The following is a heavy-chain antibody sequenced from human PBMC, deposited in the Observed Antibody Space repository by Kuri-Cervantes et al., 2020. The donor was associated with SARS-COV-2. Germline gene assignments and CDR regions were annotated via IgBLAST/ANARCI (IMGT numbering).Heavy chain of an antibody. CDR3: AKDHGPYSRATAYYGMDV. CDR2: ISFDESDK. CDR1: GFTFSTYR. D-gene: IGHD6-13*01. V-gene: IGHV3-30*18. Sequence: GESLKISCAASGFTFSTYRMHWVRQAPGKGLEWVPVISFDESDKSYVDSVKGRFTISRDNSKSTLYLQMNSLRAEDTAVYYCAKDHGPYSRATAYYGMDVWGQGTTVTVSS. J-gene: IGHJ6*02.